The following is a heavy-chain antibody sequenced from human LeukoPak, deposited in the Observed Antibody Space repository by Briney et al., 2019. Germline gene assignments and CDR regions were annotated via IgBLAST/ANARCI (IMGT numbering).Heavy chain of an antibody. Sequence: ASVKVSCKASVYTFTGYYIHWVRQAPGPGLEWMGWINPNSGGTNYAQKFQGRVTMTRDTSISTAYMELSSLRSDDAAVYYCARESTDSGRFFDYWGQGTLVTVSS. V-gene: IGHV1-2*02. J-gene: IGHJ4*02. CDR2: INPNSGGT. CDR3: ARESTDSGRFFDY. CDR1: VYTFTGYY. D-gene: IGHD1-26*01.